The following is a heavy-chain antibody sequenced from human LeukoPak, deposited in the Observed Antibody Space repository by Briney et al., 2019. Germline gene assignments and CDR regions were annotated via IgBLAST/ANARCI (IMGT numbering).Heavy chain of an antibody. Sequence: GGSLRLSCAASGFTFSSYSMNWVRQAPGKGLEWVSSISSSSSYIYYADSVKGRFTISRDNAKNSLYLQMNSLRAEDTAVYYCAKDRTVTTDYYYDMDVWGQGTTVTVSS. V-gene: IGHV3-21*01. CDR3: AKDRTVTTDYYYDMDV. D-gene: IGHD4-17*01. J-gene: IGHJ6*02. CDR2: ISSSSSYI. CDR1: GFTFSSYS.